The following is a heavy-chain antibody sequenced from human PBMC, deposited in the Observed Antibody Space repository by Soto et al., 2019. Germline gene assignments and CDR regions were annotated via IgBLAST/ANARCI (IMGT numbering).Heavy chain of an antibody. J-gene: IGHJ4*02. CDR1: GFTFSSYA. V-gene: IGHV3-23*01. CDR2: ISGSGVST. CDR3: AKRGRGAVAFDY. Sequence: EVQLLESGGGLVQPGGSLRLSCVASGFTFSSYAMSWVRQAPGKGLEWVSTISGSGVSTYYADSVKGRFTFSRDNSKNTLYLQMNSLRAEDTAVYYCAKRGRGAVAFDYWGQGTLVTVSS. D-gene: IGHD6-19*01.